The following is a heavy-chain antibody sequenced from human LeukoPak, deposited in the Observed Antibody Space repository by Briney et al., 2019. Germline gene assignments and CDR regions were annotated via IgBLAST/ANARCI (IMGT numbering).Heavy chain of an antibody. D-gene: IGHD3-9*01. V-gene: IGHV1-8*01. CDR3: ARGLEDYDILTGYFPTYYYYYMDV. CDR1: GYTFTSYD. J-gene: IGHJ6*03. CDR2: MKPNSGHT. Sequence: GASVKVSCKASGYTFTSYDINWVRQDPGQGREWMGWMKPNSGHTGYAQKFQGRVTMTRDTSISTAYMELSSLRSEDTAVYYCARGLEDYDILTGYFPTYYYYYMDVWGKGTTVTISS.